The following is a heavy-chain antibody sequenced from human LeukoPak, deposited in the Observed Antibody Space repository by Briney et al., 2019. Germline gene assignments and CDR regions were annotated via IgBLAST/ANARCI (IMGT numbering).Heavy chain of an antibody. CDR3: ARDTTRITMIVVAHDAFDI. Sequence: GGSLRLSCAASGFTFSSYSMKWVRQAPGKGLEWVSSISSSSYIYYADSVKGRFTISRDNAKNSLYLQMNSLRAEDTAVYYCARDTTRITMIVVAHDAFDIWGQGTMVTVSS. CDR2: ISSSSYI. D-gene: IGHD3-22*01. V-gene: IGHV3-21*01. J-gene: IGHJ3*02. CDR1: GFTFSSYS.